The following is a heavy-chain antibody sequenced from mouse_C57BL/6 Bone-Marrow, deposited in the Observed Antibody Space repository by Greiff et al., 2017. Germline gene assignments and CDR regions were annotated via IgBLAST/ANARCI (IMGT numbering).Heavy chain of an antibody. V-gene: IGHV5-15*01. J-gene: IGHJ4*01. CDR3: ARHGTGTGY. CDR1: GFTFSDYG. Sequence: EVKVVESGGGLVQPGGSLKLSCAASGFTFSDYGMAWVRQAPRKGPEWVAFISNLAYSIYYADTVTGRFTISRENAKNTLYLEMSSLRSEDTAMYYCARHGTGTGYWGQGTSVTVSS. D-gene: IGHD4-1*01. CDR2: ISNLAYSI.